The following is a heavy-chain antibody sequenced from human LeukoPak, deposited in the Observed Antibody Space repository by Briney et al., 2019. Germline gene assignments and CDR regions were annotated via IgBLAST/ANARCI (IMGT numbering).Heavy chain of an antibody. J-gene: IGHJ4*02. D-gene: IGHD5-24*01. CDR2: IWYDGSSK. CDR3: ARDPVRDGYPYSFDY. CDR1: GFIFSSHG. Sequence: GGSLRLSCAASGFIFSSHGMHWVRQAPGKGLEWVAVIWYDGSSKYYADSVKGRFTISRDNSKNTLYLQMDSLGGEDTAVYYCARDPVRDGYPYSFDYWGQGTLVTVSS. V-gene: IGHV3-33*01.